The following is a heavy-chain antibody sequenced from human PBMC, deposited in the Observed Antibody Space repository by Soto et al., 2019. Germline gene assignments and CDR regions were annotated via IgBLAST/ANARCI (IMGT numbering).Heavy chain of an antibody. CDR3: ARRAYSSSWYFDY. CDR2: IYYTGST. J-gene: IGHJ4*02. V-gene: IGHV4-39*02. CDR1: GGSMYSSNYY. Sequence: QLQLQESGPGLVKPSETLSLTCTVSGGSMYSSNYYWGWIRQPPGKGLEWIGNIYYTGSTYYNPSLKSRVTISVDTSKNHFSPQLSSLTAADTAVYYCARRAYSSSWYFDYWGQGTLVTVSS. D-gene: IGHD6-13*01.